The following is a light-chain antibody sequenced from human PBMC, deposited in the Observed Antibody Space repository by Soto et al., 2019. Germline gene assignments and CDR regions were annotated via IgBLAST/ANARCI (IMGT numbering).Light chain of an antibody. J-gene: IGKJ5*01. CDR3: QQYDNLPIT. Sequence: DIQMTQSPPSLSASAGGRVTITCQARQDIKHYLNWYQQKPGKAPNLLIYDTSVLETGVPSRFSGSGSGTDVTFTISSLQPEDIATYYCQQYDNLPITFGQGTRLEIK. V-gene: IGKV1-33*01. CDR1: QDIKHY. CDR2: DTS.